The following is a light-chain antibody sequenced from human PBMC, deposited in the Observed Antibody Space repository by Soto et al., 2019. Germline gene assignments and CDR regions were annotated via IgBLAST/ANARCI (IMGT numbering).Light chain of an antibody. Sequence: IQMTQSPSTLSASVGDRVTITCRASQSICGWLPGYQQKPGKAPKLLIYKASSLESGVPSRFSCSGSGKEFTLTISSLQPDDFATYYCQQYNSYPITCGRGTRLEIK. V-gene: IGKV1-5*03. CDR1: QSICGW. CDR2: KAS. CDR3: QQYNSYPIT. J-gene: IGKJ5*01.